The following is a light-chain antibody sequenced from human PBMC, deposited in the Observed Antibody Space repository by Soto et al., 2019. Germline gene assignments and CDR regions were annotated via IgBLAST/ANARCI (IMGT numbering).Light chain of an antibody. CDR3: QQHNAWPLT. J-gene: IGKJ3*01. V-gene: IGKV3-15*01. CDR2: GGF. CDR1: QTLRTN. Sequence: IVLTQSPGTLSVSPGERVILSSRASQTLRTNLAWYQQKPGQAPRLLINGGFTRATGIPARFSGSGSGTEFTLTINSLQSEDFAIYYCQQHNAWPLTFGPGTKLDLK.